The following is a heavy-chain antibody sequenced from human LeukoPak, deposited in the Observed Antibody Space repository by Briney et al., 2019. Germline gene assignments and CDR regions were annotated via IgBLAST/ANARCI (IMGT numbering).Heavy chain of an antibody. D-gene: IGHD6-13*01. J-gene: IGHJ4*01. V-gene: IGHV4-34*01. CDR3: AGALQDGYSSSWYYFDY. Sequence: SETLSLTCAVYGGSFSGYYWSWIRQPPGKGLEWMGEINHRGSTNYNPSLESRVTISVDRSKNQFSLKLSSVTAADTAVYYCAGALQDGYSSSWYYFDYXGXGTLVTVSS. CDR2: INHRGST. CDR1: GGSFSGYY.